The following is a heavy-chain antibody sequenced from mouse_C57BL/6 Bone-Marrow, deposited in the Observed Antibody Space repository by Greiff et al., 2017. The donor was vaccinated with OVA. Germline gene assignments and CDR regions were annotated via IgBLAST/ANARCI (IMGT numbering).Heavy chain of an antibody. D-gene: IGHD1-1*01. Sequence: VQLKESGGDLVKPGGSLKLSCAASGFTFSSYGMSWVRQTPDKRLEWVATISSGGSYTYYPDSVKGRFTISRDNAKNTLYLQMSSLKSEDTAMYYCARTYGRFDYWGQGTTLTVSS. CDR1: GFTFSSYG. J-gene: IGHJ2*01. CDR3: ARTYGRFDY. CDR2: ISSGGSYT. V-gene: IGHV5-6*01.